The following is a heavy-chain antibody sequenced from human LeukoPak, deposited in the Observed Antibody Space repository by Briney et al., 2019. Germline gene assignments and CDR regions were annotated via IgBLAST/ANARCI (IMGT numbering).Heavy chain of an antibody. V-gene: IGHV3-11*04. CDR2: ISGSGSAM. CDR1: GFTFSPYY. Sequence: GGSLRLSCVASGFTFSPYYMSWIRQAPGKGLEWVSYISGSGSAMNYADSVKGRFTISRDNAKNSLYLQMNSLRAEDTAVYYCAREVLYAFNAWGRGTMVTVSS. CDR3: AREVLYAFNA. J-gene: IGHJ3*01. D-gene: IGHD2-8*01.